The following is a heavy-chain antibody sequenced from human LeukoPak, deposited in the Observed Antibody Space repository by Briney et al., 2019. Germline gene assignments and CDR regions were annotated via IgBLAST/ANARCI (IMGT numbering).Heavy chain of an antibody. Sequence: ASVKVSCKASGHTFTSHDINWVRQATGQGLEWMAWMNANSGNRGYAPKFQDRVTMTRNTSISTAYMELSSLRSEDSAVYYCARGLGYDILTGPEAFDIWGQGTMVTVSS. CDR2: MNANSGNR. CDR3: ARGLGYDILTGPEAFDI. D-gene: IGHD3-9*01. J-gene: IGHJ3*02. V-gene: IGHV1-8*01. CDR1: GHTFTSHD.